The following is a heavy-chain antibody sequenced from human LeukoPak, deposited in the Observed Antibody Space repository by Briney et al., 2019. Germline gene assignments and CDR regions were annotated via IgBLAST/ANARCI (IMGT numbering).Heavy chain of an antibody. CDR3: ARGRRYYHGSGPFSWFDP. CDR1: GGSFSGYY. CDR2: INHSGST. Sequence: SETLSLTCAVYGGSFSGYYWSWIRQPPGKGLEWIGEINHSGSTNYNPSLKSRVTISVDTSKNQFSLKLSSVTAADTAVYYCARGRRYYHGSGPFSWFDPWGQGTLVTVSS. V-gene: IGHV4-34*01. J-gene: IGHJ5*02. D-gene: IGHD3-10*01.